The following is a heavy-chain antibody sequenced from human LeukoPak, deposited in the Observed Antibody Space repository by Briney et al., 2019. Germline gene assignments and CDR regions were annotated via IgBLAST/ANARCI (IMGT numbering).Heavy chain of an antibody. J-gene: IGHJ4*02. Sequence: PSVKVSCKASGGTFSSYAISWVRQAPGQGLEWMGGIIPIFGTANYAQKFQGRVTITADESTSTAYMELSSLRSEDTAVYYCATAETYYDILTGYSYWGQGTLVTVSS. CDR2: IIPIFGTA. CDR3: ATAETYYDILTGYSY. D-gene: IGHD3-9*01. CDR1: GGTFSSYA. V-gene: IGHV1-69*01.